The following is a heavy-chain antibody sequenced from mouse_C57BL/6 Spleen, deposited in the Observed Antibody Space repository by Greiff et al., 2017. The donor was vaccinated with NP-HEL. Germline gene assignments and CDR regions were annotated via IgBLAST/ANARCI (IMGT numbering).Heavy chain of an antibody. CDR3: ARERTSYWYFDV. CDR2: IDPSDSET. V-gene: IGHV1-52*01. Sequence: QVQLKQPGAELVRPGSSVKLSCKASGYTFTSYWMHWVKQRPIQGLEWIGNIDPSDSETHYNQKFKDKATLTVDKSSSTAYMQLSSLTSEDSAVYYCARERTSYWYFDVWGTGTTVTVSS. CDR1: GYTFTSYW. J-gene: IGHJ1*03.